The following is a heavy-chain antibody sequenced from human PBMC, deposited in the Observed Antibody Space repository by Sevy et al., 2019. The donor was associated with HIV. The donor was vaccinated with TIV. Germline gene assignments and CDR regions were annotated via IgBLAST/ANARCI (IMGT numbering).Heavy chain of an antibody. J-gene: IGHJ4*02. CDR2: ISYDGSNK. CDR1: GFTFSSYA. CDR3: AREGGLVSYDDYFDY. V-gene: IGHV3-30-3*01. Sequence: GGSLRLSCAASGFTFSSYAMHWVRQAPGKGLEWVAVISYDGSNKYYADSVKGRFTISRDNSKNTLYLQMNSLRAEDTAVYYCAREGGLVSYDDYFDYWGQGTLVTVSS. D-gene: IGHD6-19*01.